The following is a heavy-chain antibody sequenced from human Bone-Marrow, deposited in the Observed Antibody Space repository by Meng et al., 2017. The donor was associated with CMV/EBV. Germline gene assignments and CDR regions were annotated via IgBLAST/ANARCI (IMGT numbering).Heavy chain of an antibody. CDR1: GGSISSYY. D-gene: IGHD2-2*01. V-gene: IGHV4-59*01. J-gene: IGHJ3*02. CDR3: ARAAPFLVVPAALRAFDI. Sequence: GSLRLSCTVSGGSISSYYWSWIRHPPGKGLEWIGYIYYSGSTNYNPSLKSRVTISVDTSKNQFSLKLSSVTAADTAVYYCARAAPFLVVPAALRAFDIWGQGTMVTVSS. CDR2: IYYSGST.